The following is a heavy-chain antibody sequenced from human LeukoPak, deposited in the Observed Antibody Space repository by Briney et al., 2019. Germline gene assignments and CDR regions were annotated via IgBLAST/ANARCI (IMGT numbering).Heavy chain of an antibody. CDR2: IYHSGST. V-gene: IGHV4-4*02. CDR1: GGSISNSNW. J-gene: IGHJ4*02. CDR3: ARGQGSYGDY. D-gene: IGHD5-18*01. Sequence: SGTLSLTCAVSGGSISNSNWWNWVRQPPGKGLEWIGEIYHSGSTNYNPSLRSRVTTSVDRSKNQFALKLTSVTAADTAVYYCARGQGSYGDYWGQGTLVIVSS.